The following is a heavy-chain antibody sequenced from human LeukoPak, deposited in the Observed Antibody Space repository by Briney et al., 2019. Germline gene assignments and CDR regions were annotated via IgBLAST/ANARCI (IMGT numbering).Heavy chain of an antibody. V-gene: IGHV4-39*07. CDR3: ARSRAAAAGRANWFDP. CDR2: IYYSGST. CDR1: GGSISSSSYY. J-gene: IGHJ5*02. D-gene: IGHD6-13*01. Sequence: SETLSLTCTVSGGSISSSSYYWGWIRQPPGKGLEWIGSIYYSGSTYYNPSLKSRVTISVDTSKNQFSLKLSSVTAADTAVYYCARSRAAAAGRANWFDPWGQGTLVTVSS.